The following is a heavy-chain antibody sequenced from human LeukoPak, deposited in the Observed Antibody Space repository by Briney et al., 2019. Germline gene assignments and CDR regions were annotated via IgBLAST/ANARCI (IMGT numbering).Heavy chain of an antibody. V-gene: IGHV3-53*01. Sequence: GGSLRLSCAASGFTVSSNYMSWVRQAPGKGLEWVSLIYSDGNTYYADSVKGRFTISRDNSKNTLYLQMNSLGAEDTAVYYCARDYPSFDYWGQGTLVTVSS. CDR2: IYSDGNT. J-gene: IGHJ4*02. CDR3: ARDYPSFDY. CDR1: GFTVSSNY. D-gene: IGHD3-16*02.